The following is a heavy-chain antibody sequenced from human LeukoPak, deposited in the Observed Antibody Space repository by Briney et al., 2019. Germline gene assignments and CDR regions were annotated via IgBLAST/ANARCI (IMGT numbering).Heavy chain of an antibody. J-gene: IGHJ4*02. D-gene: IGHD2-2*01. V-gene: IGHV3-53*01. CDR2: IYNNGNT. CDR1: GLTVSSKY. CDR3: ARVGRDQVGY. Sequence: PGGSLRLSCAASGLTVSSKYMSWVRQAPGKGLEWISVIYNNGNTHYADSVKGRFTISRDNSKNTLYLQMNSLRAEDTAVYYCARVGRDQVGYWGQGTLVTVSS.